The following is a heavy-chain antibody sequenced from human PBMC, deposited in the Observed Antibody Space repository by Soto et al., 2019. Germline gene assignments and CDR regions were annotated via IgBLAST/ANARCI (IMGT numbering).Heavy chain of an antibody. J-gene: IGHJ4*02. V-gene: IGHV4-59*01. CDR3: AGQSYYDSNPFYPFDF. CDR2: IYYSGST. D-gene: IGHD3-22*01. CDR1: GASIRRYY. Sequence: PSETLSLTCTVSGASIRRYYWSWNRQSPGKGLEWIGYIYYSGSTNYNPSLKSRVTISVDTSKDQFSLRLTSVTAADTAVYYCAGQSYYDSNPFYPFDFWGQGTLVTVSS.